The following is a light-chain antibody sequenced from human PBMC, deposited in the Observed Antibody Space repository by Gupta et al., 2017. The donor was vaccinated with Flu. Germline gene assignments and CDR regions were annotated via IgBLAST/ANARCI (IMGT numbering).Light chain of an antibody. CDR2: KAS. Sequence: DIQMTQSPSTLSASVGDRVTITCRASQSVSSWLAWFQKKPGKAPKPLIYKASSLESGVPSRFSGSGSGTEFSLTISSLQPDDFATYYCQQYVGFPWTFGQGTKVEIK. CDR1: QSVSSW. J-gene: IGKJ1*01. CDR3: QQYVGFPWT. V-gene: IGKV1-5*03.